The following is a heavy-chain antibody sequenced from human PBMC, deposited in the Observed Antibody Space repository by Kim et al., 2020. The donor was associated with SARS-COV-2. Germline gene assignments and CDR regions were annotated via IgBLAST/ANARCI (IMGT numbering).Heavy chain of an antibody. D-gene: IGHD3-10*01. J-gene: IGHJ4*02. CDR2: IKQDGSEK. Sequence: GGSLRLSCAASGFTFSSYWMSWVRQAPGKGLEWVANIKQDGSEKYYVDSVKGRFTISRDNAKNSLYLQMNSLRAEDTAVYYCARSGSGSYYNSPHNYWGQGTLVTVSS. V-gene: IGHV3-7*01. CDR3: ARSGSGSYYNSPHNY. CDR1: GFTFSSYW.